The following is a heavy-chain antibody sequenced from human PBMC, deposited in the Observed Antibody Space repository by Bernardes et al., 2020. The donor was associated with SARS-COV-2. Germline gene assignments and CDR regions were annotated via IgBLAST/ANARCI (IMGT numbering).Heavy chain of an antibody. J-gene: IGHJ4*02. D-gene: IGHD3-22*01. V-gene: IGHV4-59*08. CDR3: ARQLYYYDNIDY. Sequence: SETLSLTCTVSAGSISSYYWSRIRKPPGKGLEWIGHTYYSWSTNYKYSLKSPVTISVDTHKDQISLKLSSVTAADTAVYYYARQLYYYDNIDYWDQGTLVTVSS. CDR1: AGSISSYY. CDR2: TYYSWST.